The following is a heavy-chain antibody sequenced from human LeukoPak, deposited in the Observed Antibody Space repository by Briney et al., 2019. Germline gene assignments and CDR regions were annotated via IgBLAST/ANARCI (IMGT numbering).Heavy chain of an antibody. CDR3: AREIVVVPAAILYYYYYYMDV. CDR2: IYYSGST. CDR1: GGSISSYY. V-gene: IGHV4-59*01. Sequence: SETLSLTCTVSGGSISSYYWSWIRQPPGKGLEWIGYIYYSGSTNYNPSLKSRVTISVDTSKNQFSLKLSSVTAADTAVYYCAREIVVVPAAILYYYYYYMDVWGKGTTITVSS. J-gene: IGHJ6*03. D-gene: IGHD2-2*01.